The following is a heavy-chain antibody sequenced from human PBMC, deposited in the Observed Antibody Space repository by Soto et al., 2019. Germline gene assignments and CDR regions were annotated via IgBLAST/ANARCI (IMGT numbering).Heavy chain of an antibody. CDR1: GGSIGTYY. CDR2: IDCSGST. D-gene: IGHD1-26*01. J-gene: IGHJ3*02. V-gene: IGHV4-59*01. Sequence: PSETLSPTCTVSGGSIGTYYCSWFRQPPGKGLECVGYIDCSGSTNYNPSLKSGVTISIDTSKSQFSLKLSSVTAADTAVYYCARARRSSGRIDTSDIWGQGTMVTVSS. CDR3: ARARRSSGRIDTSDI.